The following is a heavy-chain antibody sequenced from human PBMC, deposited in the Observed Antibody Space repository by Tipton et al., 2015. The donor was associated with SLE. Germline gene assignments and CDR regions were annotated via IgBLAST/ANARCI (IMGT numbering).Heavy chain of an antibody. J-gene: IGHJ6*02. Sequence: SLRLSCAASGFTFSSYGMHWVRQAPGKGLEWVAVISYDGSNKYYADSVKGRFTISRDNSKNTLYLQMNSLRAEDTAVYYCATPGIAKGYYYGMDVWGQGTTVTVSS. D-gene: IGHD6-13*01. V-gene: IGHV3-30*03. CDR3: ATPGIAKGYYYGMDV. CDR2: ISYDGSNK. CDR1: GFTFSSYG.